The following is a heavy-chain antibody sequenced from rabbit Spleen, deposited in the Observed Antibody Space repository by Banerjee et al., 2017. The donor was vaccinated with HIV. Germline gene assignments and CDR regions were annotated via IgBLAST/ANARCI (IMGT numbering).Heavy chain of an antibody. CDR2: IYNGDGGT. D-gene: IGHD8-1*01. CDR3: ARDSGSSFSTYGMDL. CDR1: GFSFSSGYY. V-gene: IGHV1S40*01. Sequence: QSLEESGGDLVKPGTSLTLTCKASGFSFSSGYYMCWVRQALGKGPEWIACIYNGDGGTYYATWAKGRFTISKTSSTTVTLQMTSLTAADTATYFCARDSGSSFSTYGMDLWGQGTLVTVS. J-gene: IGHJ6*01.